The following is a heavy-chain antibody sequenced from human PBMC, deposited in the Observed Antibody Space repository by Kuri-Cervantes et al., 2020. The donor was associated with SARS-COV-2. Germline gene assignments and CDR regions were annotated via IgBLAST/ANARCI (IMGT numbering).Heavy chain of an antibody. D-gene: IGHD1-26*01. CDR2: INWNGGST. CDR1: GFTFDDYG. Sequence: GESLKISCAASGFTFDDYGMSWVRQAPGKGLEWVSGINWNGGSTGYADSVKGRFTISRDNAKNSLYLQMNSLRAEDTALYHCARDSAYYYHMNVWGKGTTVTVSS. J-gene: IGHJ6*03. CDR3: ARDSAYYYHMNV. V-gene: IGHV3-20*01.